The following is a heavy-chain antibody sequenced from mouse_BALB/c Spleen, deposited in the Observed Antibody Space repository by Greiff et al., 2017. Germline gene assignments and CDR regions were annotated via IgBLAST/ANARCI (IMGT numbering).Heavy chain of an antibody. CDR3: ARDRGSSYGGFAY. Sequence: VMLVESGPGLVAPSQSLSITCTVSGFSLTSYGVHWVRQPPGKGLEWLGVIWAGGSTNYNSALMSRLSISKDNSKSQVFLKMNSLQTDDTAMYYCARDRGSSYGGFAYWGQGTLVTVSA. V-gene: IGHV2-9*02. J-gene: IGHJ3*01. CDR2: IWAGGST. CDR1: GFSLTSYG. D-gene: IGHD1-1*01.